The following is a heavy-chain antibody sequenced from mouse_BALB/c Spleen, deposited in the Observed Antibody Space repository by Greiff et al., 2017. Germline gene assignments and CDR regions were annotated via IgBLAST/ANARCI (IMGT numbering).Heavy chain of an antibody. D-gene: IGHD2-4*01. CDR2: ISSGGSYT. CDR3: ARGDYDGAWFAY. J-gene: IGHJ3*01. CDR1: GFTFSSYG. Sequence: EVQLVESGGDLVKPGGSLKLSCAASGFTFSSYGMSWVRQTPDKRLEWVATISSGGSYTYYPDSVKGRFTISRDNAKNTLYLQMSSLKSEDTAMYYCARGDYDGAWFAYRGQGTLVTVSA. V-gene: IGHV5-6*01.